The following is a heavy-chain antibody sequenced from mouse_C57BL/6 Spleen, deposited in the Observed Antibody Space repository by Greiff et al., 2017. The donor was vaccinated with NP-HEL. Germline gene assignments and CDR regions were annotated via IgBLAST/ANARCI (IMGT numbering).Heavy chain of an antibody. CDR2: IYPSDSET. CDR1: GYTFTSYW. D-gene: IGHD2-2*01. J-gene: IGHJ4*01. CDR3: ARKGGLPGAMDY. V-gene: IGHV1-61*01. Sequence: QVQLQQPGAELVRPGSSVKLSCKASGYTFTSYWMDWVKQRPGQGLEWIGNIYPSDSETHYNQKFKDKATLTVDKSSSTAYMQLSSLTSEDSAVYYCARKGGLPGAMDYWGQGTSVTVSS.